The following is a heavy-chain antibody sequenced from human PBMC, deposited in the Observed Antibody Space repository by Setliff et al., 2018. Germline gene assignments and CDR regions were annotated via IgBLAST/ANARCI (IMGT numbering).Heavy chain of an antibody. CDR2: IYTSGST. V-gene: IGHV4-4*08. J-gene: IGHJ6*03. D-gene: IGHD3-22*01. CDR1: GGSISSYY. Sequence: KTSETLSLTCTVSGGSISSYYWSWIRQPPGKGLEWIGYIYTSGSTNYNPSLKSRVTISVDTSKNQFSLKLSSVTAADTAVYYCARAGYYYDSSGQYRVYYYYMDVWGKGTTVTVSS. CDR3: ARAGYYYDSSGQYRVYYYYMDV.